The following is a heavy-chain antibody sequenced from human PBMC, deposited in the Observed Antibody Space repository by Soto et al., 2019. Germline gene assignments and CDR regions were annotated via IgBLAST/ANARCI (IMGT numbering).Heavy chain of an antibody. Sequence: GGSLRLSCAASGFTFSDYYMSWIRQAPGKGLEWVSYISSSGSTIYYADSVKGRFTISRDNAKNSLYLQMNSLRAEDTAVYYCARSLGYCSGGSCYPEFFYYMDVWGKGTTVTVSS. CDR2: ISSSGSTI. D-gene: IGHD2-15*01. V-gene: IGHV3-11*01. CDR3: ARSLGYCSGGSCYPEFFYYMDV. CDR1: GFTFSDYY. J-gene: IGHJ6*03.